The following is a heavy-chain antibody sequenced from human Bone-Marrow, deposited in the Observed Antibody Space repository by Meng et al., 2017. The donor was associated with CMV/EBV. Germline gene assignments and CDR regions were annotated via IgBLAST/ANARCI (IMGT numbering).Heavy chain of an antibody. CDR1: GFAFSNYW. CDR2: INQHGSEN. J-gene: IGHJ5*02. CDR3: ATTYYYDDTDYP. Sequence: GGSLRLSCAASGFAFSNYWMTWIRQAPGEGLEWVGNINQHGSENQYADSVRGRFTISRDNARNSVYLQMNTLRAEDTAVYYCATTYYYDDTDYPSGQGTLVTVSS. V-gene: IGHV3-7*01. D-gene: IGHD3-22*01.